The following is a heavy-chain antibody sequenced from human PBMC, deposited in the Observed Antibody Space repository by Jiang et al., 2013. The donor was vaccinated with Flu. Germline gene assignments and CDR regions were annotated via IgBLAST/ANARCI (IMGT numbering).Heavy chain of an antibody. V-gene: IGHV1-46*01. Sequence: GAEVKKPGASVKVSCKASGYTFTSYYMHWVRQAPGQGLEWMGIINPSGGSTSYAQKFQGRVTMTRDTSTSTVYMELSSLRSEDTAVYYCARGPSSGYYGSGSYYTDWGQGTLVTVSS. CDR2: INPSGGST. CDR1: GYTFTSYY. D-gene: IGHD3-10*01. CDR3: ARGPSSGYYGSGSYYTD. J-gene: IGHJ4*02.